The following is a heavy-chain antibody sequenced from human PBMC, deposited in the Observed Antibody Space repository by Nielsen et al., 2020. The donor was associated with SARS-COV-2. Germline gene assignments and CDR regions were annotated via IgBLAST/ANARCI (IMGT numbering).Heavy chain of an antibody. CDR1: GFTFSSYW. V-gene: IGHV3-7*01. J-gene: IGHJ4*02. CDR2: IKQDGSEK. Sequence: GGSLRLSCAASGFTFSSYWMSWARQAPGKWLEWVANIKQDGSEKYYVDSVKGRFTISRDNAKNSLYLQMNSLRAEDTAVYYCARDTVSTYYYDSSGYFRYWGQGTLVTVSS. D-gene: IGHD3-22*01. CDR3: ARDTVSTYYYDSSGYFRY.